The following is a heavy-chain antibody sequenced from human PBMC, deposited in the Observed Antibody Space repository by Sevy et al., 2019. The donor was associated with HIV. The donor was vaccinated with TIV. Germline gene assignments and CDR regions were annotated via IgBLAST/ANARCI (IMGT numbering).Heavy chain of an antibody. CDR1: GFTFSDYG. V-gene: IGHV3-33*01. CDR2: IWYDGSTK. Sequence: GGSLRLSCAASGFTFSDYGMHWVRQTPGKGLEWVAVIWYDGSTKYSADSVKGRFTISRDNSKNTLYLQMNSLRAEDTAVYYCARDKLLPVMVSMVRGALSYYFDYWGQGTLVTVSS. D-gene: IGHD3-10*01. CDR3: ARDKLLPVMVSMVRGALSYYFDY. J-gene: IGHJ4*02.